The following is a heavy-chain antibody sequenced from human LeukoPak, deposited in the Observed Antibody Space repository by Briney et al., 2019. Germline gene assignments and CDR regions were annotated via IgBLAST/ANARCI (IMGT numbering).Heavy chain of an antibody. CDR1: GGSIGSYY. V-gene: IGHV4-59*01. Sequence: SETLSLTCTVSGGSIGSYYWSWIRQPPGKGLEWIGYIYYSGSTNYNPSPKSRVTISLDTSKNQFSMNLISVTAADTAVYYCAREGVAAAGKLDYWGQGTLVTVSS. D-gene: IGHD6-13*01. J-gene: IGHJ4*02. CDR3: AREGVAAAGKLDY. CDR2: IYYSGST.